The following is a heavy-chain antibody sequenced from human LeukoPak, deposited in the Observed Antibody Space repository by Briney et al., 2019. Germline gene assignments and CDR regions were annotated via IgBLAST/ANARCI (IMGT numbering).Heavy chain of an antibody. D-gene: IGHD1-26*01. CDR1: GFTFSSYE. Sequence: PGGSLRLSCAASGFTFSSYEMNWVRQAPGKGLEWVSYISSSGSTIYYADSVKGRFTISRDNAKNSLYLQMNSLRAEDTAVYYCARNPKRETYYYYYMDVWGKGTTVTVSS. CDR2: ISSSGSTI. J-gene: IGHJ6*03. CDR3: ARNPKRETYYYYYMDV. V-gene: IGHV3-48*03.